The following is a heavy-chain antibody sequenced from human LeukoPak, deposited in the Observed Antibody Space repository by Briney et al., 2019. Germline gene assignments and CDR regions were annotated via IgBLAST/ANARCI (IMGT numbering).Heavy chain of an antibody. D-gene: IGHD6-13*01. Sequence: ASVKVSCKASGGTFSSYAISWVRQAPGQGLEWMGGIIPIFGTANYAQKFQGRVTITADESTSTAYMELSSLRSEDTAVYYCAREALPGIAASDDYWGQRTLVTVSS. CDR1: GGTFSSYA. CDR3: AREALPGIAASDDY. J-gene: IGHJ4*02. CDR2: IIPIFGTA. V-gene: IGHV1-69*13.